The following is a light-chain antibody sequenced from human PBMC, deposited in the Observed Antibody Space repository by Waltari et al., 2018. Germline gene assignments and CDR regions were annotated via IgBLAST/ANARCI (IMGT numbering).Light chain of an antibody. V-gene: IGLV2-14*01. Sequence: QSALTQPASVSGSPGQSITISCPGPSSAVGGYNYASWYQQHPGKAPKLMIYDVSKRPSGVSNRFSGSKSGNTASLTISGLQAEDEADYYCSSYTSSSTPCVFGTGTKVTVL. J-gene: IGLJ1*01. CDR3: SSYTSSSTPCV. CDR1: SSAVGGYNY. CDR2: DVS.